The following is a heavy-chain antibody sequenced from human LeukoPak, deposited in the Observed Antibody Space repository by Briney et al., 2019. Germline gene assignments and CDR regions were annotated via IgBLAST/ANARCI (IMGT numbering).Heavy chain of an antibody. CDR2: IYSGGST. Sequence: PGGSLRLSCAASGFTVSSNYMNWVRQAPGKGLEWVSVIYSGGSTFYADSVEGRFTISRDNSNNTLYLQMNSLRAEDTAMYYCAREYYDNSEGEDAFDIWGPGTMVTVSS. CDR3: AREYYDNSEGEDAFDI. CDR1: GFTVSSNY. D-gene: IGHD3-22*01. J-gene: IGHJ3*02. V-gene: IGHV3-53*01.